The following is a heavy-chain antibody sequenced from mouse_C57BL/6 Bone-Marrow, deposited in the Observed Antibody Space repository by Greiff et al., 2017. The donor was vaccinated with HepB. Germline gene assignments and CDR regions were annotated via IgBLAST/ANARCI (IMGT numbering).Heavy chain of an antibody. CDR3: ARKRDYGSSPAWFAY. J-gene: IGHJ3*01. Sequence: QVQLQQSGTELVKPGASVKLSCKASGYTFTSYWMHWVKQRPGQGLEWIGNINPSNGGTNYNEKFKSKATLTVDKSSSTAYMQLSSLTSEASAVYYCARKRDYGSSPAWFAYWGQGTLVTVSA. V-gene: IGHV1-53*01. D-gene: IGHD1-1*01. CDR1: GYTFTSYW. CDR2: INPSNGGT.